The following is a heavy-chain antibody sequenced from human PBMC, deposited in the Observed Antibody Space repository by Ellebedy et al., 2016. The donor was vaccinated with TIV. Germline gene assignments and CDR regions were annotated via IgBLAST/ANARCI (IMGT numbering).Heavy chain of an antibody. CDR1: GFTFSNAW. Sequence: GGSLRLSCAASGFTFSNAWMNWVRQAPGKGLEWVGRIKSKTVGGAADYAAPVKGRCTISRDESKNTLYLQMNSLKTEDTAVYFCTTVYRYNYDSVWGQGTLVTVSS. D-gene: IGHD5-18*01. CDR2: IKSKTVGGAA. CDR3: TTVYRYNYDSV. J-gene: IGHJ4*02. V-gene: IGHV3-15*01.